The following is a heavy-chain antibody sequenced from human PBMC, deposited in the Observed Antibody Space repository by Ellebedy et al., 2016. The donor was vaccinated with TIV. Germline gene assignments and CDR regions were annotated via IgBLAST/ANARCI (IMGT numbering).Heavy chain of an antibody. D-gene: IGHD2-15*01. CDR3: ARVDIP. J-gene: IGHJ5*02. CDR1: GDSTYSSNFY. Sequence: SETLSLXXSVSGDSTYSSNFYWGWVRQPLGKGLEWIGSAHYRGRTLYNETLKSRVTISMDTSKNQLSLEVTSVTAADTAMYYCARVDIPWGQGTLVTVSS. CDR2: AHYRGRT. V-gene: IGHV4-39*07.